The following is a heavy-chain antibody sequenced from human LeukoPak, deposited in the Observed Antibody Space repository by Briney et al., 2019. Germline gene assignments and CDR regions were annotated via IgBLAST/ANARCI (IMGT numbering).Heavy chain of an antibody. CDR3: ARLGGSVDY. J-gene: IGHJ4*02. CDR2: ISSSPTNI. V-gene: IGHV3-21*01. Sequence: SGGSLRLSCAPSGFTVSSYNMNCVGQAPGKGLEWVSFISSSPTNIYYAASVKGRFTISRDNAKNSVNLQLNSLRAEDTAVYYCARLGGSVDYWGQGTLVTVSS. D-gene: IGHD4-23*01. CDR1: GFTVSSYN.